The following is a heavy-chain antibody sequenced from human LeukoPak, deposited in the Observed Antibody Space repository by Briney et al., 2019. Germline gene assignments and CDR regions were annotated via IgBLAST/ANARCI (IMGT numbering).Heavy chain of an antibody. V-gene: IGHV3-74*01. CDR3: ARARNYYFDL. J-gene: IGHJ2*01. CDR2: MNADGRTI. Sequence: GGSLRLSCAASGFTFSSSWMHWVRQGPGKGLVWVARMNADGRTINYADSVKGRFTISRDNAKNTLYLQMNSLRTEDAAVYYCARARNYYFDLWGRGTLVTVSS. D-gene: IGHD1-7*01. CDR1: GFTFSSSW.